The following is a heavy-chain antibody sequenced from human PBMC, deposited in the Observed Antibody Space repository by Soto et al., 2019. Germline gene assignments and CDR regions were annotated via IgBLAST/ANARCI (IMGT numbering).Heavy chain of an antibody. D-gene: IGHD2-15*01. J-gene: IGHJ6*03. CDR1: GFTFSSYA. Sequence: VQLLESGGGLVQPGGSLRLSCAASGFTFSSYAMSWVRQAPGKGLEWVSAISGSGGSTYYADSVKGRFTISRDNSKNTLYLQMNSLRAEDTAVYYCAKGRDLYCSGGSCYPDYYYYYYMDVWGKGTTVTVSS. CDR3: AKGRDLYCSGGSCYPDYYYYYYMDV. V-gene: IGHV3-23*01. CDR2: ISGSGGST.